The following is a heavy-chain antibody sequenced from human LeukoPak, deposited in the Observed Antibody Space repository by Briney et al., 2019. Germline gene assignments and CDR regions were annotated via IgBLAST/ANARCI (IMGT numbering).Heavy chain of an antibody. J-gene: IGHJ4*02. CDR1: GFTFSSYG. CDR3: AKDEDSSGYLGW. Sequence: GRSLRLSCAASGFTFSSYGMHWVRQAPGKGLEWVAVIWYDGSNKYYADSVKGRFTISRDNSKNTLYLQMNSLRAEDMAVYYCAKDEDSSGYLGWWGQGTLVTVSS. V-gene: IGHV3-33*06. CDR2: IWYDGSNK. D-gene: IGHD3-22*01.